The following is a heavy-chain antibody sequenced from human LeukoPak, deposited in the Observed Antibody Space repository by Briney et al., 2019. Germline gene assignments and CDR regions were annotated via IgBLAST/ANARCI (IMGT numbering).Heavy chain of an antibody. CDR1: GFTFSSYG. CDR2: IWYDGSNK. J-gene: IGHJ1*01. V-gene: IGHV3-33*01. Sequence: PGGSLRLSCAASGFTFSSYGMHWVRQAPGKGLEWVAVIWYDGSNKYYADSVKGRFTISRDNSENTVYLQVSSLRAEDTAVYYCARDRYSDYGGVYDFWGRGTLVTVSS. CDR3: ARDRYSDYGGVYDF. D-gene: IGHD3/OR15-3a*01.